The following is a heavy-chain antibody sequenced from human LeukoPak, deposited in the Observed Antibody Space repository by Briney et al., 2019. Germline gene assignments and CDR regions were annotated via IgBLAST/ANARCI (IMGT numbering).Heavy chain of an antibody. CDR1: GGSISNYY. CDR3: ARGHCFGGDCYFDY. D-gene: IGHD2-21*02. J-gene: IGHJ4*02. CDR2: IYTSEKT. Sequence: SEAPSLTCTVSGGSISNYYWSWIRQPAGKGLEWVGRIYTSEKTNYNPSLKSRIAMSIDTSKNQFSLKLTSVTAADTAVHYCARGHCFGGDCYFDYWGPGTLVTVSS. V-gene: IGHV4-4*07.